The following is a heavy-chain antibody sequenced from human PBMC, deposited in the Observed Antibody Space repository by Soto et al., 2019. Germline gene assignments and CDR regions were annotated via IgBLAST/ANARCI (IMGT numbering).Heavy chain of an antibody. CDR1: GFTFSSYA. Sequence: QVQLVESGGGVVQPGRSLRLSCAASGFTFSSYAMHWVRQAPGKGLEWVAVISYDGSNKYYADSVKGRFTISRDNSKNTLYLQMNSRRAEDTAVYYCARPPMKGVVNALNWYFDLWGRGTLVTVSS. CDR2: ISYDGSNK. V-gene: IGHV3-30-3*01. D-gene: IGHD2-21*01. J-gene: IGHJ2*01. CDR3: ARPPMKGVVNALNWYFDL.